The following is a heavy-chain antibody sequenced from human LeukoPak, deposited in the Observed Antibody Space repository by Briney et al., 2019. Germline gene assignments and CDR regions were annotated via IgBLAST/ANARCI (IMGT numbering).Heavy chain of an antibody. D-gene: IGHD1-14*01. V-gene: IGHV3-23*01. CDR1: GFAFSNSA. CDR3: AKAGTRNPYYFDY. CDR2: ISGSGGST. Sequence: GGSLRLSCAASGFAFSNSAMSWVRQAPGRGLEWVSAISGSGGSTNYADSVKGRFTISRDNSKNTLYLQMNSLRAEDTAVYYCAKAGTRNPYYFDYWGQGTLVTVSS. J-gene: IGHJ4*02.